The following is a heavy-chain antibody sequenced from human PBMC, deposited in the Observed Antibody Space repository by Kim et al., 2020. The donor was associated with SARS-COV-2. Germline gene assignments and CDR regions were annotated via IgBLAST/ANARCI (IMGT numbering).Heavy chain of an antibody. J-gene: IGHJ4*02. V-gene: IGHV3-33*01. CDR1: GFTFSRYG. D-gene: IGHD3-9*01. CDR3: ARDVLRYFDISLGFDY. CDR2: IWYDGSNK. Sequence: GGSLRLSCAASGFTFSRYGMHWVRQAPGKGLEWVAVIWYDGSNKYYADSVKGRFIIARDNSKNTLYLQMNSLRAEDTAVYYCARDVLRYFDISLGFDYWGQGTLVTVSS.